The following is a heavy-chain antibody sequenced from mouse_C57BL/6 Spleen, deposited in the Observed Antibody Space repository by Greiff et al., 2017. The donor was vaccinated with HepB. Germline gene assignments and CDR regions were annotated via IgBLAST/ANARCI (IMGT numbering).Heavy chain of an antibody. CDR3: ATGGDAMDY. J-gene: IGHJ4*01. V-gene: IGHV3-6*01. CDR1: GYSITSGYY. Sequence: ESGPGLVKPSQSLSLTCSVTGYSITSGYYWNWIRQFPGNKLEWMGYISYDGSNNYNPSLKNRIPITRDTSKNQFFLKLNSVTTEDTATYYCATGGDAMDYWGQGTSVTVSS. CDR2: ISYDGSN.